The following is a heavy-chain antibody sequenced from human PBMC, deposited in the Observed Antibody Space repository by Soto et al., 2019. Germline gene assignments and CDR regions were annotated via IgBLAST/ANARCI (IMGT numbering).Heavy chain of an antibody. V-gene: IGHV1-3*01. CDR3: ARTIVVITALDN. J-gene: IGHJ4*02. D-gene: IGHD2-21*02. CDR1: GYTFTSYA. Sequence: ASVKVCRKASGYTFTSYAMHWVRQAPGQRLEWMGWINAGNGNTKYSQKFQGRVTITRDTSASTAYMELSSLRSEDTAVYYCARTIVVITALDNWGQGTLVTVSS. CDR2: INAGNGNT.